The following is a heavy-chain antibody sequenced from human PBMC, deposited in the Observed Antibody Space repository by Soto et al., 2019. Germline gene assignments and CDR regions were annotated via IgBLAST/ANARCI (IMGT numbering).Heavy chain of an antibody. V-gene: IGHV1-69*02. CDR2: INPILSMS. D-gene: IGHD3-10*01. Sequence: QVQLVQSGAEVKKPGSSVRVSCKASGDTFSFYSISWVRQAPGLGLEWMGRINPILSMSNYAQRFQGRVTVTADKSTSTAYMELSSLRSEDTAMYYCASSYGSGYRAFDYWGQGALVTVSS. CDR3: ASSYGSGYRAFDY. CDR1: GDTFSFYS. J-gene: IGHJ4*02.